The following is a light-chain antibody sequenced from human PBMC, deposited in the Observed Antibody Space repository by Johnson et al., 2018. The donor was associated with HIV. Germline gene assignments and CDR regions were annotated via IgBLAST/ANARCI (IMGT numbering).Light chain of an antibody. CDR3: GTWDCILILYV. J-gene: IGLJ1*01. CDR2: DNN. Sequence: QSVLTQPPSVSAAPGQKVTISCSGSISNIGNNYVSWYQQLPGTAPKLLIYDNNKRPSGIPDRFSGSKSGSSATLGITGLQTGDEAGYYCGTWDCILILYVCGAVTKVPGL. CDR1: ISNIGNNY. V-gene: IGLV1-51*01.